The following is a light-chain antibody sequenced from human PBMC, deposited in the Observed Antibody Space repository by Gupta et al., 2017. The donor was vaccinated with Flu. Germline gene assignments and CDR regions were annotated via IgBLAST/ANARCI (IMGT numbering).Light chain of an antibody. CDR3: QQYGRSPWT. CDR2: SAS. J-gene: IGKJ1*01. V-gene: IGKV3-20*01. CDR1: KSVSNSY. Sequence: EIVLTQSPGTLSLSHGERVSLSCRASKSVSNSYLAWYQHKPGQAPRLLIHSASRRATGVPDRFSGNESGTDFTLTIARLEPEDFAVYYCQQYGRSPWTFGQGTKVEIK.